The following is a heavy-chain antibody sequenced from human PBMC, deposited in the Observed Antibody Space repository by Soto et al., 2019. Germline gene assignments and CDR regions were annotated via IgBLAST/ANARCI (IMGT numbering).Heavy chain of an antibody. CDR1: GGSISSGDYS. V-gene: IGHV4-30-2*01. CDR2: IYYGGST. J-gene: IGHJ4*02. D-gene: IGHD3-22*01. Sequence: PSETLSLTCAVSGGSISSGDYSWNWIRQPPGKGLEWIGYIYYGGSTYYNPSLQSRVTMSVDRSRNQFSLKLNSVTAADTAVYYCARVRREYDNSGPVDYWGQGTLVTVS. CDR3: ARVRREYDNSGPVDY.